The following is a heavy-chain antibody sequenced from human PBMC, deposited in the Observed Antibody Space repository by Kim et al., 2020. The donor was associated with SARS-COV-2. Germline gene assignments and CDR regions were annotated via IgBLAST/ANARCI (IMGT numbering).Heavy chain of an antibody. J-gene: IGHJ4*02. Sequence: NYNPSRKSRVTISLDKSRNQFSLKLSLVTAADTAVYFCARPNYDLVTGFDSWGQGTLVTVSS. V-gene: IGHV4-4*01. CDR3: ARPNYDLVTGFDS. D-gene: IGHD3-9*01.